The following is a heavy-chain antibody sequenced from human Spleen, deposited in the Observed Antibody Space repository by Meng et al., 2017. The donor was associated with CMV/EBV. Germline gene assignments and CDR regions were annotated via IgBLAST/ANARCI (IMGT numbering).Heavy chain of an antibody. D-gene: IGHD3-16*01. J-gene: IGHJ6*02. CDR3: ARYILIEGDHNKMYHYGMDV. V-gene: IGHV4-34*01. CDR1: GGSFSGYY. CDR2: INHSGST. Sequence: SETLSLTCAVYGGSFSGYYWSWIRQPPGKGLEWIGEINHSGSTNYSPSLKSRVTISVDKSKNQFSLKLNSVTAADTAVYYRARYILIEGDHNKMYHYGMDVWGQGTTVTVSS.